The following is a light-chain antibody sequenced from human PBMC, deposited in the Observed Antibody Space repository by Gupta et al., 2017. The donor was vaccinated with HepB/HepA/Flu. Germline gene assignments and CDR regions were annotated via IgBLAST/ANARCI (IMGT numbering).Light chain of an antibody. CDR3: QEYQNPART. CDR1: QNGLSSSNNKNC. Sequence: DIVMTQSPDSLPLSLGERATINCKSSQNGLSSSNNKNCLAWYQQKPVQPPQLVIYWASTRESGVPDRFSGRGSGTDFTLTISSLQAEDVAVYYCQEYQNPARTFGPGTKVEIK. CDR2: WAS. V-gene: IGKV4-1*01. J-gene: IGKJ1*01.